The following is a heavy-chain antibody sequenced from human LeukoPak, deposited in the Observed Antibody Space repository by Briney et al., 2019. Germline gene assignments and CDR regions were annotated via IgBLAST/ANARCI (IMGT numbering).Heavy chain of an antibody. CDR2: INPNSGGT. D-gene: IGHD6-6*01. V-gene: IGHV1-2*02. CDR3: ARGSSSPRSYFDY. CDR1: GYTFTGYY. Sequence: ASVKVSCKASGYTFTGYYMHWVRQAPGQGLEWMGWINPNSGGTNYAQKFQGRVTMTRDTSISTAYMELSRLRSDDTAVYCCARGSSSPRSYFDYWGQGTLVTVSS. J-gene: IGHJ4*02.